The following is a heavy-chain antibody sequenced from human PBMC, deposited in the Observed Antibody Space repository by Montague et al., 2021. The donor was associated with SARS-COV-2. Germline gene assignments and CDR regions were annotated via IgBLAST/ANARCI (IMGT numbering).Heavy chain of an antibody. CDR3: ARAGGFYDYSSGYSSSAGLFDP. J-gene: IGHJ5*02. CDR2: IYYSGST. D-gene: IGHD3-3*01. CDR1: GGSVSSYY. V-gene: IGHV4-59*02. Sequence: SETLSLTCTVSGGSVSSYYWSWIRQPPGKGLEWLGYIYYSGSTDYNPSLKSRVTMSVDTSKNQLSLRPNSVTTADTAVYFCARAGGFYDYSSGYSSSAGLFDPWGQGILVTVSS.